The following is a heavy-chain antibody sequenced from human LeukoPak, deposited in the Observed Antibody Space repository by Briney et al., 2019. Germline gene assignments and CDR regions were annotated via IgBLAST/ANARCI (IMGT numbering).Heavy chain of an antibody. CDR2: ISSSSSYI. J-gene: IGHJ4*02. CDR1: GFTFSSYS. Sequence: GGSLRLSCAVSGFTFSSYSMNWVRQAPGKGLEWVSSISSSSSYIYYADSVKGRFTISRDNAKNSLYLQMNSVRAEDTAVYYCARLQEVCDYWGQGTLVTVSS. V-gene: IGHV3-21*01. CDR3: ARLQEVCDY.